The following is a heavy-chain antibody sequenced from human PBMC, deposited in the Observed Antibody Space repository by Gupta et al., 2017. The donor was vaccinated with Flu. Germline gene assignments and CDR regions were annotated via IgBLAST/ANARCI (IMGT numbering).Heavy chain of an antibody. CDR1: GFPFRHNY. D-gene: IGHD3-22*01. V-gene: IGHV3-11*01. CDR3: ATDSSGSFVFET. CDR2: SSSSGSTI. Sequence: QVQLVESGGGGVKPGGSLRLACAASGFPFRHNYMYWIRQAPGKGLEWVSYSSSSGSTIYYADSVKGRFTTSRDNAKESLNLQMNSLRVEDTAVYYGATDSSGSFVFETWGQGTLVTVSS. J-gene: IGHJ4*02.